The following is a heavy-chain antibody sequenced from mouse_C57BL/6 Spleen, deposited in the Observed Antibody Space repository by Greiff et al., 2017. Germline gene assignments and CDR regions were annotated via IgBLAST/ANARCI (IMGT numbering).Heavy chain of an antibody. CDR2: IYPGDGDT. CDR1: GYAFSSSW. Sequence: VQLQQSGPELVKPGASVTISCKASGYAFSSSWMNWVKQRPGKGLEWIGRIYPGDGDTNYNGKFKGKATLTADKSSSTAYMQLSSLTSEDSAVYFCARSRYDGFAYWGQGTLVTVSA. CDR3: ARSRYDGFAY. J-gene: IGHJ3*01. V-gene: IGHV1-82*01. D-gene: IGHD2-3*01.